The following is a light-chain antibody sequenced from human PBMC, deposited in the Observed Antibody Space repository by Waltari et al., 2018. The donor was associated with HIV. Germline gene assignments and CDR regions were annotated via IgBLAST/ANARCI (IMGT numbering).Light chain of an antibody. Sequence: QSVLTQPPSASGTPGQRVTISCSGSSSNIGSNPVNWYQQLPATAPKLLIYSNDRRPSAVPDRFSGSKSGTSASLASSGLQSEDEADYYCAAWDDSLNGVVFGGGTKLTVL. V-gene: IGLV1-44*01. CDR2: SND. J-gene: IGLJ2*01. CDR1: SSNIGSNP. CDR3: AAWDDSLNGVV.